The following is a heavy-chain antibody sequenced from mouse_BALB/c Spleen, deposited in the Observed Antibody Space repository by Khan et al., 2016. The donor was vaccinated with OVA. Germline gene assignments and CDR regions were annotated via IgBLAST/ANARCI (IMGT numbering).Heavy chain of an antibody. CDR1: GYTFTNYG. Sequence: QVQLKQSGPALKKPGETVKISCKASGYTFTNYGMNWVKQAPGKGLKWMGWINTYTGEPTYADDFKGRFAFSLETSASIANLQINNLKSEDTATYFCARPPYFSYGMVYWGQGTSVTVSS. CDR2: INTYTGEP. J-gene: IGHJ4*01. CDR3: ARPPYFSYGMVY. D-gene: IGHD2-10*01. V-gene: IGHV9-3-1*01.